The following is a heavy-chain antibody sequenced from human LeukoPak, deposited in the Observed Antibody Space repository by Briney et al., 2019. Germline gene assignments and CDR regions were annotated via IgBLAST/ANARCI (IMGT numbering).Heavy chain of an antibody. CDR2: IYHSGST. V-gene: IGHV4-4*02. CDR1: GGSISSSNW. Sequence: SETLSLTCAVSGGSISSSNWWSWVRQPPGKGLEWIGEIYHSGSTNYDPSLKSRVTISVDKSKNQFSLKLSSVTAADTAVYYCARDQSVFWSGYLDYWGQGTLVTVSS. D-gene: IGHD3-3*01. J-gene: IGHJ4*02. CDR3: ARDQSVFWSGYLDY.